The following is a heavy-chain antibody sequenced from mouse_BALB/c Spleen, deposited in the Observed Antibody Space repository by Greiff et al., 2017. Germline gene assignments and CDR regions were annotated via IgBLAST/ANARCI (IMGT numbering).Heavy chain of an antibody. CDR1: GFTFSDYG. V-gene: IGHV5-15*02. J-gene: IGHJ4*01. CDR2: ISNLAYSI. CDR3: ARDGYYAMDY. Sequence: EVKVVESGGGLVQPGGSRKLSCAASGFTFSDYGMAWVRQAPGKGPEWVAFISNLAYSIYYADTVTGRFTISRENAKNTLYLEMSSLRSEDTAMYYCARDGYYAMDYWGQGTSVTVSS.